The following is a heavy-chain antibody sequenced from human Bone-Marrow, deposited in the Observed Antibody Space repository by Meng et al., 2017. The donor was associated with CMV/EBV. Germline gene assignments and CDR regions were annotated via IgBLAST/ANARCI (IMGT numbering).Heavy chain of an antibody. D-gene: IGHD3-22*01. CDR3: ARVPRLSYYYESSGHPTHWFDP. J-gene: IGHJ5*02. V-gene: IGHV3-48*03. CDR2: INSYGSTI. CDR1: GFTFSSYE. Sequence: GGSLRLSCAASGFTFSSYEMNWVRQAPGKGLEWVSYINSYGSTIYYADSVKGRFTISRDNTKNSLYLQIYSLRAEDTAVYYCARVPRLSYYYESSGHPTHWFDPWGQGTLVTVSS.